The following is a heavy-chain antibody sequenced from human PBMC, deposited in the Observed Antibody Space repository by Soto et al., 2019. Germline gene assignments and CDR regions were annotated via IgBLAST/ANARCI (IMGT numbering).Heavy chain of an antibody. CDR2: IIPILGIA. Sequence: QVQLVQSGAEVKKPGSSVKVSCKASGGTFSSYTISWVRQAPGQGLEWMGRIIPILGIANYAHKFQGRVTITADKSTSRAEMELSCLRSEDTAVYYVAGRYDSSDYWGQGTLVTVSS. D-gene: IGHD3-22*01. J-gene: IGHJ4*02. CDR3: AGRYDSSDY. CDR1: GGTFSSYT. V-gene: IGHV1-69*02.